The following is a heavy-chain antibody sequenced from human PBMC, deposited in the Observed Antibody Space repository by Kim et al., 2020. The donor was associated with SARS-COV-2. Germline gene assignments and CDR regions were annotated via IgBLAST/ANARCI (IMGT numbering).Heavy chain of an antibody. CDR3: ASLRTASGCDFCFDY. CDR1: GDTISSINW. Sequence: SETLSLTCAVSGDTISSINWWTWVRQPPGRGLEWIGEMHHSGNTNYTPSLKSRVSISVDTSRNKFFLRLTSLSAADTAVYYCASLRTASGCDFCFDY. CDR2: MHHSGNT. V-gene: IGHV4-4*02. D-gene: IGHD1-26*01. J-gene: IGHJ4*01.